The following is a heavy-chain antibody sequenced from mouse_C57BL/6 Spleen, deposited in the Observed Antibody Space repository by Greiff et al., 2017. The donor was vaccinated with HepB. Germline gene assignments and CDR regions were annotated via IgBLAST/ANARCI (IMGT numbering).Heavy chain of an antibody. D-gene: IGHD2-13*01. Sequence: QVQLQQPGAELVRPGSSVKLSCKASGYTFTSYWMDWVKQRPGQGLEWIGNIYPSDSETHYNEKFKDKATLTVDKSSSTAYMQLSSLTSEDYAVYYCARRTTWYFDVWGTGTTVTVSS. CDR2: IYPSDSET. J-gene: IGHJ1*03. V-gene: IGHV1-61*01. CDR1: GYTFTSYW. CDR3: ARRTTWYFDV.